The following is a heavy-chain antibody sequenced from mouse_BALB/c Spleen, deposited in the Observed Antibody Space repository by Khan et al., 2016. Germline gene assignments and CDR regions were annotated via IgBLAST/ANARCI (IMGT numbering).Heavy chain of an antibody. V-gene: IGHV1S135*01. CDR3: ASDLLWYAMDY. CDR1: GYAFTSYN. D-gene: IGHD2-1*01. CDR2: IDTYNGDT. Sequence: VQLQQSGPELVKPGASVTVSCKASGYAFTSYNMYWVKQSLGKSLEWIGYIDTYNGDTNYNQKFKGKATLTVDKSSSTAYMHLNSLTSEDSAVYYCASDLLWYAMDYWGQGTSVTVSS. J-gene: IGHJ4*01.